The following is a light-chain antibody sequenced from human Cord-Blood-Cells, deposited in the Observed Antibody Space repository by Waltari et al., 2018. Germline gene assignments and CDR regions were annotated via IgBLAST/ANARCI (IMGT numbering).Light chain of an antibody. J-gene: IGLJ3*02. CDR2: DVS. Sequence: QSALTQPRSVSGSPGQSVTISCTGTSRDVGGYNYVSWYQRHPGKAPKLMIYDVSKRPSGVPVRFSGSNSGNTASLTISGLQAEDEADYYYCSYAGSYTLVFGGGTKLTVL. V-gene: IGLV2-11*01. CDR3: CSYAGSYTLV. CDR1: SRDVGGYNY.